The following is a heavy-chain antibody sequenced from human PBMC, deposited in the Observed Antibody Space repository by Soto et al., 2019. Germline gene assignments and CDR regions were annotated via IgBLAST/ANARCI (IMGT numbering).Heavy chain of an antibody. J-gene: IGHJ6*02. Sequence: PGGSLRLSCAASGFTFSSYWMHWVRQAPGKGLVWVSRINSDGSSTSYADSVKGRFTISRDNAKNTLYLQMNSLRAEDTAVYYCARDGGCSGGSCEDYYYYGMDVWGQGTTVTVSS. D-gene: IGHD2-15*01. CDR3: ARDGGCSGGSCEDYYYYGMDV. CDR1: GFTFSSYW. V-gene: IGHV3-74*01. CDR2: INSDGSST.